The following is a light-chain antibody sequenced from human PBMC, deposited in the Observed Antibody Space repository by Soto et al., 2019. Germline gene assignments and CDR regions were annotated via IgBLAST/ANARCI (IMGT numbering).Light chain of an antibody. CDR2: DVS. Sequence: QSALTQPRSVSGSPGQSVTISCTGTSSDVGGYNYVSWYQQHPGKAPKLMIYDVSKRPSGVPDRFSGSKSGNTASLTISGLQAAAEAASSCCSYAGSYSYVFGTGTKLTVL. CDR1: SSDVGGYNY. V-gene: IGLV2-11*01. CDR3: CSYAGSYSYV. J-gene: IGLJ1*01.